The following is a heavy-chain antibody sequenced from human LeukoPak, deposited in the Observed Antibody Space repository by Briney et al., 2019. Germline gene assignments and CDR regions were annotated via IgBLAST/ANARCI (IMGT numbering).Heavy chain of an antibody. Sequence: GASVKVSCKASGYTYTGYYMHWVRQAPGQGLEWVGWINPNSGGTNYAQKFQGRVTMTRDTSISTAYMELSSLRSEDTAVYYCATRKTYYDILTGYFLDWFDPWGQGTLVTVSS. CDR3: ATRKTYYDILTGYFLDWFDP. D-gene: IGHD3-9*01. V-gene: IGHV1-2*02. J-gene: IGHJ5*02. CDR1: GYTYTGYY. CDR2: INPNSGGT.